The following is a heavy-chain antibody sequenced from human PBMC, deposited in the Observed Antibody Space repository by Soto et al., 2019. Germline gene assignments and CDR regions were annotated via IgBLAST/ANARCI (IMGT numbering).Heavy chain of an antibody. D-gene: IGHD2-15*01. CDR1: GYTFTSYG. J-gene: IGHJ6*02. CDR2: ISAYNGNT. Sequence: QVQLVQSGAEVKKPGASVKVSCKASGYTFTSYGISWVRQAPGQGLEWMGWISAYNGNTNYAQKLQGRVTMTTDTPTSTAYMELRSLRSDDTAVYYCARVGMGGGSCYRCGMDVWGQGTTVTVSS. CDR3: ARVGMGGGSCYRCGMDV. V-gene: IGHV1-18*01.